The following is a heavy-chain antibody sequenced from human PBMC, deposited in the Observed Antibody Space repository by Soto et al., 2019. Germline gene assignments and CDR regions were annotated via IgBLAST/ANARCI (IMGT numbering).Heavy chain of an antibody. CDR3: ASISGTAVTTTIIDY. Sequence: SVKVSCKASGGTFSSYAISWVRQAPGQGLEWMGGIIPIFGTANYAQKFQGRVTITADESTSTAYMELSSLRSEDTAVYYCASISGTAVTTTIIDYWGQGTLVTVSS. J-gene: IGHJ4*02. CDR2: IIPIFGTA. V-gene: IGHV1-69*13. CDR1: GGTFSSYA. D-gene: IGHD4-17*01.